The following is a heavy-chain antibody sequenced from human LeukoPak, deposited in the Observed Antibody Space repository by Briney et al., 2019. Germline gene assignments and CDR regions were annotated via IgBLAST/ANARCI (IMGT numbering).Heavy chain of an antibody. J-gene: IGHJ4*02. D-gene: IGHD3-22*01. CDR3: AKDYYYDSSGYYAYTYYFDY. Sequence: GGSLRLSCAASGFTFSSYAMRWVRQAPGKGLEWVSAICGSGITTYYSDSVKGRFTISRDNSKNTVFLQMSSLRAEDTAVYYCAKDYYYDSSGYYAYTYYFDYWGQGTLVTVSS. CDR1: GFTFSSYA. CDR2: ICGSGITT. V-gene: IGHV3-23*01.